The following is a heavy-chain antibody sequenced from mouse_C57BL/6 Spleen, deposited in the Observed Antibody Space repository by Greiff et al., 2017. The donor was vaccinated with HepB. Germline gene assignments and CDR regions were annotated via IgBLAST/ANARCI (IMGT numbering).Heavy chain of an antibody. D-gene: IGHD1-1*01. CDR2: INPSNGGT. CDR3: ARSPSLRSLYYFDY. J-gene: IGHJ2*01. Sequence: QVQLQQPGTELVKPGASVKLSCKAAGYTFTSYWMHWVKQRPGQGLEWIGNINPSNGGTNYNEKFKSKATLTVDKSSSTAYMQLSSLTSEDSAVYYCARSPSLRSLYYFDYWGQGTTLTVSS. CDR1: GYTFTSYW. V-gene: IGHV1-53*01.